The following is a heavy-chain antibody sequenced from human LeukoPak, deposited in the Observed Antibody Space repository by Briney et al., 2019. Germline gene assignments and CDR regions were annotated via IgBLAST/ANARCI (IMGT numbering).Heavy chain of an antibody. CDR3: ARGDLWFGELPADY. CDR2: ISYDGSNK. J-gene: IGHJ4*02. D-gene: IGHD3-10*01. CDR1: GFTFSRSA. Sequence: GGSLRLSCAASGFTFSRSAMSWVRQAPGKGLEWVAVISYDGSNKYYADSVKGRFTISRDNSKNTLYLQMNSLRAEDTAVYYCARGDLWFGELPADYWGQGTLVTVSS. V-gene: IGHV3-30-3*01.